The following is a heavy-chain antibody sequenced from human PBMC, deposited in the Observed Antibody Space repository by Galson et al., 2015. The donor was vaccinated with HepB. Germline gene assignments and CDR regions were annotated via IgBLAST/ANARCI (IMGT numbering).Heavy chain of an antibody. D-gene: IGHD3-9*01. CDR1: GFTVRGYA. CDR2: ISNDESNK. V-gene: IGHV3-30-3*01. Sequence: SLRLSSAAPGFTVRGYAMHWAREAPGKELEWVAVISNDESNKYYADSVKGRFTISRDNSKNTLYLQMNSLRAEDTAVYYCARDPANYDILTGYYNVFKPPIEGPYYYGMDVWGQGTTVTVSS. J-gene: IGHJ6*02. CDR3: ARDPANYDILTGYYNVFKPPIEGPYYYGMDV.